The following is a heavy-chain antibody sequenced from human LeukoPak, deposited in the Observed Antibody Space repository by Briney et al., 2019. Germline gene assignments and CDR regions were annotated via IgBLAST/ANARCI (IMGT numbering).Heavy chain of an antibody. CDR1: GFSLSNSA. J-gene: IGHJ4*02. Sequence: RGSLRLSCAASGFSLSNSAMSWVRQAPGKGLEWVSLIIASSGSTFYADSVKGRFTISRDNSKNTLYLQMNSLRAEDAAVYYCAKGAYDYIEMGYFDYWGQGTLVTVSS. D-gene: IGHD5-12*01. CDR3: AKGAYDYIEMGYFDY. CDR2: IIASSGST. V-gene: IGHV3-23*01.